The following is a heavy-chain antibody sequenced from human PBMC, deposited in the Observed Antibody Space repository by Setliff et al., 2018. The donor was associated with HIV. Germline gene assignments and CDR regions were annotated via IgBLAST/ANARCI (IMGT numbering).Heavy chain of an antibody. Sequence: ASVKVSCKASGYTFTSYYMHWVRQAPGQGLEWMGIIYPSDGRTTYAQEFQGRVTMTRDTSTSTVYMELSSLRSEDTAVYYCARYEILRGYYDYFDYWGQGTLVTVSS. CDR1: GYTFTSYY. CDR2: IYPSDGRT. J-gene: IGHJ4*02. V-gene: IGHV1-46*01. CDR3: ARYEILRGYYDYFDY. D-gene: IGHD3-9*01.